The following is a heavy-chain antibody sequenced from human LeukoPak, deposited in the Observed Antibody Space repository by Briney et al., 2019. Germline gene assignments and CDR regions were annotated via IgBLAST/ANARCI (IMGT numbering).Heavy chain of an antibody. J-gene: IGHJ4*02. V-gene: IGHV4-39*01. CDR3: ARHENIIMVPTAHAFDY. CDR1: GGSISSSNYY. D-gene: IGHD2/OR15-2a*01. Sequence: SETLSLTCTVSGGSISSSNYYWGWIRQPPGKGLEWIGTIYYSGDSYYNPSLKSRASISVDTSKNRFSLNVNSVTAADTAVYFCARHENIIMVPTAHAFDYWGQGALVTVSS. CDR2: IYYSGDS.